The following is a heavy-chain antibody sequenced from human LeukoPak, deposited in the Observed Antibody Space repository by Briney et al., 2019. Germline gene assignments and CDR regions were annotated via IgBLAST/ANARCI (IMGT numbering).Heavy chain of an antibody. CDR1: GFTFSSYW. J-gene: IGHJ4*02. V-gene: IGHV3-7*01. Sequence: GGSLRLSCAASGFTFSSYWMSWVRQAPGKGLEWVANIKQDGSEKYYVDSVKGRFTISRDNAKNSLYLQMNSLRAEDTAVYYCARGADIVLMMYYPFDYWGQGTLVTVSS. CDR2: IKQDGSEK. D-gene: IGHD2-8*01. CDR3: ARGADIVLMMYYPFDY.